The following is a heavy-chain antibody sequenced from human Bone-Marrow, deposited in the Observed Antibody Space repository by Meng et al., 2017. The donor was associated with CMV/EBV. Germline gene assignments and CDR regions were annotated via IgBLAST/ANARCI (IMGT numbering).Heavy chain of an antibody. V-gene: IGHV1-69*05. CDR2: IIPIFGTA. D-gene: IGHD1-26*01. Sequence: SVKVSCKASGSTFSSYAISWVRQAPGQGLEWMGGIIPIFGTANYAQKFQGRVTITTDESTSTAYMELSSLRSEDTAVYYCASEVVPAARHLIVGATTAFDYRGQGTLVTVSS. CDR1: GSTFSSYA. J-gene: IGHJ4*02. CDR3: ASEVVPAARHLIVGATTAFDY.